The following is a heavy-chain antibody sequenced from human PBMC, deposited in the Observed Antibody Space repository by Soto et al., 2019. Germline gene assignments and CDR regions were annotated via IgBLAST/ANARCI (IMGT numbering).Heavy chain of an antibody. CDR3: AKVGYGSFDY. CDR1: GFTFSTFG. D-gene: IGHD3-10*01. V-gene: IGHV3-30*18. Sequence: PGGSLRLSCTASGFTFSTFGMHWVRQAPGKGLEWVAVISYDGSNEYYAGSVKGRFTISRDNSKNTLYLQMNSLRAEDTALYYCAKVGYGSFDYWGQGT. J-gene: IGHJ4*02. CDR2: ISYDGSNE.